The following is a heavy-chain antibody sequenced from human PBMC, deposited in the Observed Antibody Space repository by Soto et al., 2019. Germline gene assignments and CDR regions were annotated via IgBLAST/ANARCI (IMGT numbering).Heavy chain of an antibody. J-gene: IGHJ4*02. Sequence: SETLSLTCTVSGGSNSSYYWSWIRQPPGKGLEWIGYIYYSGSTNYNPSLKSRVTISVDTSKNQFSLKLSSVTAADTAVYYCARDCSSTSCYGAFDYWGQGTLVTVSS. CDR2: IYYSGST. D-gene: IGHD2-2*01. CDR1: GGSNSSYY. CDR3: ARDCSSTSCYGAFDY. V-gene: IGHV4-59*01.